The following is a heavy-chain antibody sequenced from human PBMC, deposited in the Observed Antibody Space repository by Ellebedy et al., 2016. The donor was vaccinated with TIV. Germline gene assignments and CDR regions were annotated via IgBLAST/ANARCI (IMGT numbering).Heavy chain of an antibody. Sequence: GGSLRLSCAASGFTFSTYAMSWVRQTPGKGLEWVSAISASADRTHYPDSVRGRFTISRDNSKNTLFLQMNSLKAEDTAVYYCASGVSDYWGQGTLVTVSS. J-gene: IGHJ4*02. V-gene: IGHV3-23*01. CDR2: ISASADRT. CDR3: ASGVSDY. CDR1: GFTFSTYA. D-gene: IGHD1-26*01.